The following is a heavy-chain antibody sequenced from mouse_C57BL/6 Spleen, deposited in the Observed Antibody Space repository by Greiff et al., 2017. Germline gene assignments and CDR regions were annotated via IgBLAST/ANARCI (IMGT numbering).Heavy chain of an antibody. V-gene: IGHV1-50*01. D-gene: IGHD4-1*01. Sequence: VQLQQPGAELVKPGASVKLSCKASGYTFTSYWMQWVKQRPGQGLEWIGEIDPSDSYTNYNQKFKGKATLTVDTSSSTAYMQLSSLTSEDSAVYYCARGTGGGSYAMDYWGQGTSVTVSS. CDR3: ARGTGGGSYAMDY. CDR1: GYTFTSYW. J-gene: IGHJ4*01. CDR2: IDPSDSYT.